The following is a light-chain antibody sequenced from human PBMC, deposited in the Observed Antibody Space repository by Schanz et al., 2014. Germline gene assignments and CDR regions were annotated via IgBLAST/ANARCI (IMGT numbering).Light chain of an antibody. J-gene: IGLJ3*02. CDR3: CSYAGLSSWV. Sequence: QSVLTQPRSVSGSPGQSVTISCTGTSSDVGVYNYVSWYQQHPGKAPKLMIYDVSNRPSGVSNRFSGSKSGNTASLTISGLQAEDEADYYCCSYAGLSSWVFGGGTKVTVL. CDR1: SSDVGVYNY. CDR2: DVS. V-gene: IGLV2-11*01.